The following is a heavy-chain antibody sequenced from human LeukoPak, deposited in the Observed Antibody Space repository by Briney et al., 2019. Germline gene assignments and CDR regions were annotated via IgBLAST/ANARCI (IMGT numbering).Heavy chain of an antibody. CDR1: GGSISSHY. V-gene: IGHV4-59*11. CDR3: ARSISPGWYYFDY. D-gene: IGHD2-15*01. CDR2: IYYSGST. Sequence: SETLSLTCTVSGGSISSHYWSWIRQPPGKGLEWIGYIYYSGSTNYNPSLKSRVTISVDTSKNQFSLKLSSVTAADTAVYYCARSISPGWYYFDYWGQGTLVTVSS. J-gene: IGHJ4*02.